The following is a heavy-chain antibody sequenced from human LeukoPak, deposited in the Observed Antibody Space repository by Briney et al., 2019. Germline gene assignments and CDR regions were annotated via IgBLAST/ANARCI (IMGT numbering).Heavy chain of an antibody. D-gene: IGHD6-19*01. Sequence: GGSLRLSCAASGFTFSSSAMHWVRQAPGKGLEWVAFIRNDGINKYYADSLKGRFTISRDNSKNTLYLQMNSLRAEDTAVYYCAKEFAVDGAFDIWGQGTMVTVSS. J-gene: IGHJ3*02. CDR2: IRNDGINK. CDR3: AKEFAVDGAFDI. V-gene: IGHV3-30*02. CDR1: GFTFSSSA.